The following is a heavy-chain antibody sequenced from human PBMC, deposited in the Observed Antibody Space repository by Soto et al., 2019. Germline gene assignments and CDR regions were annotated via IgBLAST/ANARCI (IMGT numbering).Heavy chain of an antibody. CDR3: ARDRHFRGGPDDI. Sequence: QVQLVGSGGGVVQSGRSPRLSCAASGFTFSSFGMHWVRQAPGKGLEWVALIWHDGTFTHYADSVKGRFTISRDNSKNMLYLQMNSLRADDTAVYYCARDRHFRGGPDDIWGQGTMVTVSS. J-gene: IGHJ3*02. CDR2: IWHDGTFT. V-gene: IGHV3-33*01. CDR1: GFTFSSFG. D-gene: IGHD3-3*02.